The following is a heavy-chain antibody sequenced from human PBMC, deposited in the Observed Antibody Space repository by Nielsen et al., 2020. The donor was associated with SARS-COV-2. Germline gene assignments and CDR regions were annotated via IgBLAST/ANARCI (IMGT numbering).Heavy chain of an antibody. V-gene: IGHV4-39*07. D-gene: IGHD3-10*01. Sequence: SETLSLTCTVSGGSISSSSYYWGWIRQPPGKGLEWIGSIYYSGSTYYNPSLKSRVTISVDTSKNQFSLKLSSVTAADTAVYYCARLGTLLWFGEFSYYYGMDVWGQGTTVTVSS. CDR3: ARLGTLLWFGEFSYYYGMDV. CDR2: IYYSGST. CDR1: GGSISSSSYY. J-gene: IGHJ6*02.